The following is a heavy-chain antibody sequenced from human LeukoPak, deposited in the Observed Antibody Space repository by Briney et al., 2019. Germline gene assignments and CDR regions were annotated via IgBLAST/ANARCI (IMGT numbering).Heavy chain of an antibody. Sequence: LSLTTTASGGSIISYYWSWIRQPAGKGLEWVSYISSNGSTIYYADSVKGRFTISRDNAKNSLYLQMNSLRAEDTAVYYCAREGRSYYGYYYYYYMDVWGKGTTVTISS. CDR2: ISSNGSTI. J-gene: IGHJ6*03. V-gene: IGHV3-11*01. D-gene: IGHD3-10*01. CDR3: AREGRSYYGYYYYYYMDV. CDR1: GGSIISYY.